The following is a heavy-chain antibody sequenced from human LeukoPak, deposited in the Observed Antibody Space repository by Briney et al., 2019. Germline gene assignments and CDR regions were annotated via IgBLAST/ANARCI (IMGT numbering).Heavy chain of an antibody. CDR3: ARPVLGDGTVAAQFEH. V-gene: IGHV1-2*02. D-gene: IGHD2-15*01. Sequence: ASVKVSCKASGYTFTGDYMYWVRQAPGQGLEWMGLINPNSGGTKYAQKFQGRVTMTRDTSISTAYMELSRLRSDDTAVYYCARPVLGDGTVAAQFEHWGQGTLVTVSS. J-gene: IGHJ4*02. CDR2: INPNSGGT. CDR1: GYTFTGDY.